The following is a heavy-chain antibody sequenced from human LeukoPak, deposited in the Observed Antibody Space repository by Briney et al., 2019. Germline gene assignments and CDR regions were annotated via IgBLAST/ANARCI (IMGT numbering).Heavy chain of an antibody. V-gene: IGHV3-23*01. Sequence: GGSLRLSCAASGFTYYNYAMTWVRQAPGKGLEWFSGISDNGGSTYHAVSVRGRFTISRDNSKNTLYLQMNSLIAEDTAVYYCARLGSGSLRPYHFDHWGPGSLVTVSS. J-gene: IGHJ4*02. CDR2: ISDNGGST. CDR1: GFTYYNYA. D-gene: IGHD3-10*01. CDR3: ARLGSGSLRPYHFDH.